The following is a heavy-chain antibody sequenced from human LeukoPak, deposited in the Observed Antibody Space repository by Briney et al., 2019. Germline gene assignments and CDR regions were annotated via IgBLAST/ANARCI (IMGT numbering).Heavy chain of an antibody. CDR1: GFTFSNAW. V-gene: IGHV3-15*01. D-gene: IGHD3-16*01. CDR2: IKSKTDGGTT. Sequence: GGSLRVSCAASGFTFSNAWMSWVRQAPGKGLEWVGRIKSKTDGGTTDYAAPVKGRFTISRDDSKNTLYLQMNSLKTEDTAVYYCTTGPRYDYVWGSYRFFDYWGQGTLVTVSS. CDR3: TTGPRYDYVWGSYRFFDY. J-gene: IGHJ4*02.